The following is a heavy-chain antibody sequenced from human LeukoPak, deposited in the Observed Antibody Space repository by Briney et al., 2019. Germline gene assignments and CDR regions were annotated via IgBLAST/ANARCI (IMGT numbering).Heavy chain of an antibody. CDR1: GFTFSSYA. Sequence: PGGSLRLSCAASGFTFSSYAMSWVRQAPGKGLEWVSAISGSGVSTYYADSVKGRFTISRDNSKSTLNLQMNSLRAEDTAVYYCAKDRGGAISYNWFDPWGQGTLVTVSS. CDR2: ISGSGVST. CDR3: AKDRGGAISYNWFDP. J-gene: IGHJ5*02. D-gene: IGHD3-10*01. V-gene: IGHV3-23*01.